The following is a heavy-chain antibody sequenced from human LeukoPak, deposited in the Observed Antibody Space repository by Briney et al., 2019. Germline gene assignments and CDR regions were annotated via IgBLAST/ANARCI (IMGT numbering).Heavy chain of an antibody. CDR2: IYYSGST. D-gene: IGHD6-13*01. Sequence: SETLSPTCTVSGGSISSSSYYWGWIRQPPGKGLEWIGSIYYSGSTYYNPSLKSRVTISVDTSKNQFSLKLSSVTAADTAVYYCARWGVMAAAPYYFDYWGQGTLVTVSS. J-gene: IGHJ4*02. CDR3: ARWGVMAAAPYYFDY. V-gene: IGHV4-39*07. CDR1: GGSISSSSYY.